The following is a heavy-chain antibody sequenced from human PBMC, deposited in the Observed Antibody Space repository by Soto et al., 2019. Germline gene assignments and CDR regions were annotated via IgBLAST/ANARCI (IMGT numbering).Heavy chain of an antibody. CDR1: GFTFSNYW. CDR2: IKEDGSEK. J-gene: IGHJ4*02. D-gene: IGHD2-15*01. V-gene: IGHV3-7*05. CDR3: ARYPRGYCSGGTCSE. Sequence: EVQLVESGGDLVQPGGSLRLSCAASGFTFSNYWMSWVRQAPGKGLEWVANIKEDGSEKYYVDSVKGRFTISRENAKNSLYLQMNGLRAEDTAVYYCARYPRGYCSGGTCSEWGQGTLVTVSS.